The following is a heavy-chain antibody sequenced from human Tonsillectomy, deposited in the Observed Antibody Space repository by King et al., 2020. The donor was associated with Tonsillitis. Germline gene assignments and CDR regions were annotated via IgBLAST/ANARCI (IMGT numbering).Heavy chain of an antibody. CDR1: GVSISSSSYY. CDR3: ARLPIYCSSTSCYNGWFDP. D-gene: IGHD2-2*02. J-gene: IGHJ5*02. Sequence: LQLQESGPGLVKPSETLSLTCTVSGVSISSSSYYWGWIRQPPGKGLEWIGSIYYSGSTYYNPSLKSRVTISVDTSKNQFSLKLSSVTAADTAVYYCARLPIYCSSTSCYNGWFDPWGQGTLVTVSS. CDR2: IYYSGST. V-gene: IGHV4-39*01.